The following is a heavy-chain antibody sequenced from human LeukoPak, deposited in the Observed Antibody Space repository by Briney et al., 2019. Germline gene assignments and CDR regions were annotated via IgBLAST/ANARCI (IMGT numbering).Heavy chain of an antibody. CDR1: GYSISSDYY. V-gene: IGHV4-38-2*02. CDR2: IYHSGST. Sequence: SETLSLTCTVSGYSISSDYYWGWIRQPPGKGLEWIGSIYHSGSTYYNPSLKSRVTISVDTSKNQFSLKLSSVAAADTAVYYCARDKLRFLEWFDYWGQGTLVTVSS. CDR3: ARDKLRFLEWFDY. J-gene: IGHJ4*02. D-gene: IGHD3-3*01.